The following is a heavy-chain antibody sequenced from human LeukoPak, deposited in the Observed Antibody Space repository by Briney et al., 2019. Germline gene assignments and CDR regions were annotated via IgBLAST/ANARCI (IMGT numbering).Heavy chain of an antibody. D-gene: IGHD6-19*01. Sequence: SETLSLTCAVYGGSFSGYYWSWIRQPPGKGLEWIGEINHSGSTNYNPSLKSRVTISVDTSKNQFSLKLSSVTAAGTAVYYCARGSSGWYYFDYWGQGTLVTVSS. J-gene: IGHJ4*02. CDR1: GGSFSGYY. CDR3: ARGSSGWYYFDY. CDR2: INHSGST. V-gene: IGHV4-34*01.